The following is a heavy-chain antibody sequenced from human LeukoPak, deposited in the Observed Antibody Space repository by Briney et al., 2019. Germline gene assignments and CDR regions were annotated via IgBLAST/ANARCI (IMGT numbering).Heavy chain of an antibody. Sequence: GGSLRLSCAASGFTFSDYYMSWIRQAPGKGLEWVSYISSSGSTIYYADSVKGRFTISRDNAKNSLYLQMNSLRAEDTAVYYCARDPALDSVWWFDPWGQGTLVTVSS. CDR3: ARDPALDSVWWFDP. J-gene: IGHJ5*02. CDR2: ISSSGSTI. V-gene: IGHV3-11*01. D-gene: IGHD3-16*01. CDR1: GFTFSDYY.